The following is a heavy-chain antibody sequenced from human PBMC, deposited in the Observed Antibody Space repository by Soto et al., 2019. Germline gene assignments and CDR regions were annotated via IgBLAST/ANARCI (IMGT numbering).Heavy chain of an antibody. CDR2: IYYSGST. CDR3: ASSIAAAGRFDY. D-gene: IGHD6-13*01. CDR1: GGSISSYY. V-gene: IGHV4-59*01. Sequence: SETLSLTCTVSGGSISSYYWSWIRQPPGQGLAWIGYIYYSGSTNYNPSLKSRVTTSVDTSKNQFSLKLSSVTAADTAVYYCASSIAAAGRFDYWGQGTLVTVSS. J-gene: IGHJ4*02.